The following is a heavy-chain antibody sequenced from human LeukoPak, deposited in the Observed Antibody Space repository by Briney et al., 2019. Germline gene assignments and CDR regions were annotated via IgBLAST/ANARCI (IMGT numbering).Heavy chain of an antibody. CDR2: ISSNGGST. D-gene: IGHD6-19*01. Sequence: GSLRLSCAASGFTFSSYALHWVRLAPGKGLEFVSAISSNGGSTYYANSVKGRFTISRDNSKNTLYLQMGSLRDEDMGVYYCARGPVAVAGTAPFDYWRQGTLVTVSS. V-gene: IGHV3-64*01. CDR1: GFTFSSYA. J-gene: IGHJ4*02. CDR3: ARGPVAVAGTAPFDY.